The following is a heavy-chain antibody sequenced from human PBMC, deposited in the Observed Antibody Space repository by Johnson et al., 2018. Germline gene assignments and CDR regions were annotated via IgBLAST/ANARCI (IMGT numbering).Heavy chain of an antibody. CDR3: ARDVKTAYYYDSSGYTDALDI. CDR2: IWYDGSNK. Sequence: QVQLVESGGGVVQPGRSLRLSCAASGFTFSSYGMHWVRQAPGKGLEWVAVIWYDGSNKYYADSVKGRFTISRDNSKNTLHLQMNSLRAEDTAVYYCARDVKTAYYYDSSGYTDALDIWGQGTMVTVSS. J-gene: IGHJ3*02. CDR1: GFTFSSYG. V-gene: IGHV3-33*01. D-gene: IGHD3-22*01.